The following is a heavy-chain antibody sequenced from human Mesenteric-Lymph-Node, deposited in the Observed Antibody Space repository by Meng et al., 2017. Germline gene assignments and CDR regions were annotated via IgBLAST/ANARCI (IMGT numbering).Heavy chain of an antibody. CDR3: ARHDGGYGDYFDH. J-gene: IGHJ4*02. CDR2: IYYSGST. CDR1: GGSISSGGYY. V-gene: IGHV4-31*03. Sequence: QVQLQASGPGLVKPSQTLSLTCTVSGGSISSGGYYWSWIRQHPGKGLEWIGYIYYSGSTYYNPSLRSRVTMSLDTSKNQFSLKLSSVTATDTAVYYCARHDGGYGDYFDHWGQGTLVTVSS. D-gene: IGHD5-12*01.